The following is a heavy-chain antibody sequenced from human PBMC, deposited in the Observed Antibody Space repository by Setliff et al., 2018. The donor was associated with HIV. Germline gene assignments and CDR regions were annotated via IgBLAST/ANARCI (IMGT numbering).Heavy chain of an antibody. CDR2: IYTSGIT. J-gene: IGHJ6*03. V-gene: IGHV4-61*02. CDR3: ARAPSDYYYYYMDV. Sequence: PSETLSLTCTVSGGSISSGSYYWSWIRQPAGKGLEWSGRIYTSGITNYNPSLKSRVTISVDTSKNQFSLKLSSVTAADTAVYYCARAPSDYYYYYMDVWGKGTTVTVSS. CDR1: GGSISSGSYY.